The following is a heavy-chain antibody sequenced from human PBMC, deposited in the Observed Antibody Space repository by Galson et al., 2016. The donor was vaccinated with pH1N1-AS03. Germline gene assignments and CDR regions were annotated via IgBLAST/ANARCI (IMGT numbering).Heavy chain of an antibody. D-gene: IGHD5-12*01. CDR2: IHWDDDK. V-gene: IGHV2-5*02. J-gene: IGHJ4*02. CDR3: VHRRRTITVASVFDY. CDR1: GFSLSTSGEG. Sequence: PALVKPTQTLTLTCTFSGFSLSTSGEGVGWIRQPPGKALEWLTLIHWDDDKRYSPSLRTRLTITKDTPKNQLVLTMTNMDPVDTATYFCVHRRRTITVASVFDYGGQGALVTVSS.